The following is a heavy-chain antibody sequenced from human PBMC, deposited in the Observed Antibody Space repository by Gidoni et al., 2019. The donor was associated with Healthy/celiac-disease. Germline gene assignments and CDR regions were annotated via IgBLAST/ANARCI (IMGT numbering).Heavy chain of an antibody. CDR1: GGTFSSYA. CDR3: ARGGGGCSSTSCYDDYYYGMDV. J-gene: IGHJ6*02. Sequence: QVQLVQSGAEVKKPGSSVKVSCKASGGTFSSYAISWVRQAPGQGLEWMGGISPIFGTANYAQKFQGRVTITADESTSTAYMELSSLRSEDTAVYYCARGGGGCSSTSCYDDYYYGMDVWGQGTTVTVSS. D-gene: IGHD2-2*01. CDR2: ISPIFGTA. V-gene: IGHV1-69*01.